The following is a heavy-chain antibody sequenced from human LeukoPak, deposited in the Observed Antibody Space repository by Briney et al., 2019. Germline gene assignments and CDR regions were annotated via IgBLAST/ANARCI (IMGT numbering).Heavy chain of an antibody. D-gene: IGHD2-15*01. J-gene: IGHJ5*02. V-gene: IGHV1-69*13. CDR1: GGTFSSYA. Sequence: ASVKVSCKASGGTFSSYAIGWVRQAPGQGLEWMGGIIPIFGTANYAQKFQGRVTITADESTSTAYMELSSLRSEDTAVYYCARGVLRFAGWFDPWGQGTLVTVSS. CDR2: IIPIFGTA. CDR3: ARGVLRFAGWFDP.